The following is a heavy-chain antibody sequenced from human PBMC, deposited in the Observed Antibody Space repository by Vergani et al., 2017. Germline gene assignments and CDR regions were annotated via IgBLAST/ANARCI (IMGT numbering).Heavy chain of an antibody. CDR1: GFTFGDYA. V-gene: IGHV3-49*03. D-gene: IGHD2-15*01. CDR2: IRSKAYGGTT. Sequence: EVQLVESGGGLVQPGRSLRLSCTASGFTFGDYAMSWFRQAPGKGLEWVGFIRSKAYGGTTEYAASVKGRFTISRDDSKSIAYLQMNSLKTEDTAVYXCTRERDIVVVVAAGSSSDYFDYWGQGTLVTVSS. J-gene: IGHJ4*02. CDR3: TRERDIVVVVAAGSSSDYFDY.